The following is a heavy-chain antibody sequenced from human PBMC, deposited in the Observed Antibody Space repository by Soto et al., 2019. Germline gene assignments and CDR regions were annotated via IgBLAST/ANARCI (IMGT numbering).Heavy chain of an antibody. J-gene: IGHJ6*03. D-gene: IGHD4-17*01. CDR1: GFTFSSYG. Sequence: PGGSLRLSCAASGFTFSSYGMHWVRQAPGKGLEWVAVISYDGSNKYYADSVKCRFTISRDNSKDTLYLQMNSLRAEDTAVYYCAKDGGHDYGDYVDYYYYYMDVWGKGTTVTVSS. CDR3: AKDGGHDYGDYVDYYYYYMDV. V-gene: IGHV3-30*18. CDR2: ISYDGSNK.